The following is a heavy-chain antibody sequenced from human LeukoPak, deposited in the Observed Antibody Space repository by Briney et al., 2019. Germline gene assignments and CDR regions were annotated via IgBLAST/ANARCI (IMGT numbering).Heavy chain of an antibody. Sequence: SETLSLTCAVYGGSFSGYYWSWIRQPPGKGLEWIGSIYYSGSTYYNPSLKSRVTISVDTSKNQFSLKLSSVTAADTAVYYCARGWELLNDAFDIWGQGTMVTVSS. CDR3: ARGWELLNDAFDI. CDR1: GGSFSGYY. J-gene: IGHJ3*02. D-gene: IGHD1-26*01. V-gene: IGHV4-34*01. CDR2: IYYSGST.